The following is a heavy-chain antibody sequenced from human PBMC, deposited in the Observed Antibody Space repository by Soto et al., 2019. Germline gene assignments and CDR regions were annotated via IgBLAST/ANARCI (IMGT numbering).Heavy chain of an antibody. Sequence: PSETLSLTCTVSGGSISSGGYYWTWIRQHPGKGLERIGYIYYSGSTYYNPSLKSRVTISVDKSKNQFSLKVSSVTAADTAVYYCARRVSSMGYYYMDVWGKGTTVTVSS. D-gene: IGHD3-10*01. J-gene: IGHJ6*03. V-gene: IGHV4-31*03. CDR3: ARRVSSMGYYYMDV. CDR2: IYYSGST. CDR1: GGSISSGGYY.